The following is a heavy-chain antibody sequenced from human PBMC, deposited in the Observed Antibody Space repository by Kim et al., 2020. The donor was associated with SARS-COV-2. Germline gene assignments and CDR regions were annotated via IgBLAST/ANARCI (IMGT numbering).Heavy chain of an antibody. V-gene: IGHV3-33*01. CDR3: ASFEYSTSSGRGY. J-gene: IGHJ4*02. D-gene: IGHD6-6*01. Sequence: YYADSVKGRFPISRDNSKNTLYLLMDSLRAEDTAVYYCASFEYSTSSGRGYWGQGTLVTVSP.